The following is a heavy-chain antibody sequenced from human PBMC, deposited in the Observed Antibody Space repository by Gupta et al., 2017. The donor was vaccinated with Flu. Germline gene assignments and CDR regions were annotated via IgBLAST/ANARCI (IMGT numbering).Heavy chain of an antibody. CDR3: ARDNGGYVDR. D-gene: IGHD5-18*01. CDR1: GFDFGIYG. J-gene: IGHJ5*02. Sequence: GFDFGIYGMHWVRQAPGKGLEWVAVIWNDGSRDYSGGSVRGRFTITRDNARNTLYLQMGSLRAEDTALYYCARDNGGYVDRWGPGTPVTVSS. CDR2: IWNDGSRD. V-gene: IGHV3-33*01.